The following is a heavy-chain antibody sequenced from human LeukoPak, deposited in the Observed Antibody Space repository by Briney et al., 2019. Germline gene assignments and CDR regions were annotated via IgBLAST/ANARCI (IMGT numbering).Heavy chain of an antibody. CDR2: INPNSGNT. CDR3: ATEGASRNWNPTSGKDYYYYGMDV. V-gene: IGHV1-8*02. Sequence: ASVKVSCKASGYTFTGYYMHWVRQAPGQGLEWMGWINPNSGNTGYAQKFQGRVTMTEDTSTDTAYMELSSLRSEDTAVYYCATEGASRNWNPTSGKDYYYYGMDVWGQGTTVTVSS. J-gene: IGHJ6*02. CDR1: GYTFTGYY. D-gene: IGHD1-1*01.